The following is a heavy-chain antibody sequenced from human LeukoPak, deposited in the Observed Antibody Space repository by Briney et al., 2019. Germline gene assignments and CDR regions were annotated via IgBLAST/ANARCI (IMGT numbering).Heavy chain of an antibody. D-gene: IGHD4-11*01. CDR3: TTGDGSNYSPGYFDY. J-gene: IGHJ4*02. CDR1: GFTFSNAW. CDR2: IKSKTDGGTT. V-gene: IGHV3-15*01. Sequence: GGSLRLSCAASGFTFSNAWMSWVRQAPGKGLEWVGRIKSKTDGGTTDYAATVKGRFTISRDDSKNTLYLQMNSLKTEDTAVYYCTTGDGSNYSPGYFDYWGQGTLATDSS.